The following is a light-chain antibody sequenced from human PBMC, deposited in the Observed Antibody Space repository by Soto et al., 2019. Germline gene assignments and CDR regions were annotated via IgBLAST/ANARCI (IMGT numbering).Light chain of an antibody. V-gene: IGKV1-5*01. CDR3: QQYNGYSGT. CDR2: DAS. Sequence: DIQMTQSPSTLSASVGDRVTITCRASQSISSWLAWYQQKPGKAPNLLIYDASSLESGVPSRFSGSGSGTEFTLTISSLQPDDFATYYCQQYNGYSGTFGQGTKVDIK. J-gene: IGKJ1*01. CDR1: QSISSW.